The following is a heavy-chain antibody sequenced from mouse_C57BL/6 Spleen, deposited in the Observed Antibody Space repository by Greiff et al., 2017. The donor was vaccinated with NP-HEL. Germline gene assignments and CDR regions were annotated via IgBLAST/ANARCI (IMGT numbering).Heavy chain of an antibody. D-gene: IGHD2-3*01. Sequence: VKLMESDAELVKPGASVKISCKASGYTFTDHTIHWMKQRPEQGLEWIGYIYPRDGSTKYNEKFKGKATLTADKSSSTAYMQLNSLTSEDSAVYCCAREEYDGYSYYYAMDDWGKGTSVTVSS. CDR2: IYPRDGST. V-gene: IGHV1-78*01. CDR3: AREEYDGYSYYYAMDD. J-gene: IGHJ4*01. CDR1: GYTFTDHT.